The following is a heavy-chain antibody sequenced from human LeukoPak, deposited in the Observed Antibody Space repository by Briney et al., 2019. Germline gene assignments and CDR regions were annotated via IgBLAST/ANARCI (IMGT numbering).Heavy chain of an antibody. D-gene: IGHD3-22*01. J-gene: IGHJ3*02. Sequence: SETLSLTCAVYGGSFSGYYWSWIRQPPGKGLEWIGEINHSGSTNYNPSLKSRVTISVDTSKNQFSLKLSSMTAADTAVYYCARGPYYYDSSGYYFYAFDIWGQGTMVTVSS. V-gene: IGHV4-34*01. CDR2: INHSGST. CDR3: ARGPYYYDSSGYYFYAFDI. CDR1: GGSFSGYY.